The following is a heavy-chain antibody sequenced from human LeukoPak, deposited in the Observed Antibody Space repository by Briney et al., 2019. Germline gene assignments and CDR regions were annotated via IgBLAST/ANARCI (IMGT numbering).Heavy chain of an antibody. V-gene: IGHV3-30*04. Sequence: GGSLRLSCAASGFTFSRYAMHWVRQAPGKGLEWVAVISYDGSNKYYADSVKGRFTISRDNSKNTLYLQMNSLRAEDTAVYYCAKVYGFWSGFDYWGQGTLVTVSS. CDR3: AKVYGFWSGFDY. D-gene: IGHD3-3*01. CDR2: ISYDGSNK. CDR1: GFTFSRYA. J-gene: IGHJ4*02.